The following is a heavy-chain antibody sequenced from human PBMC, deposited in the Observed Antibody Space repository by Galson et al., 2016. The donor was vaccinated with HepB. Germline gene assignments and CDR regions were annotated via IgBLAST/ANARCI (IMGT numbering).Heavy chain of an antibody. V-gene: IGHV1-2*02. CDR2: INPNSGGT. Sequence: GSTFTGYYMHWVRQAPGQGLEWMGWINPNSGGTNYAQRFQGRVTMTRDTSISTAYMELSSLRSDDTAVYYCAKNSGSSYSFPNWGQGTLVTVSS. J-gene: IGHJ4*02. D-gene: IGHD1-26*01. CDR3: AKNSGSSYSFPN. CDR1: GSTFTGYY.